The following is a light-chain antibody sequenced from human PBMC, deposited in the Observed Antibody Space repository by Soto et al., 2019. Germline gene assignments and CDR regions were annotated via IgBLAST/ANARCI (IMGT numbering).Light chain of an antibody. CDR1: QSVSSSD. J-gene: IGKJ1*01. CDR3: QQFGRSSWT. Sequence: EIVLTQSPGTLSLSPGERATLSCRASQSVSSSDLAWYQQKPGQAPRLLIYAASSRATGIPDRFSGSGSGTDFTLTISRLEPEDFAVYYCQQFGRSSWTFGQGPQGEMK. CDR2: AAS. V-gene: IGKV3-20*01.